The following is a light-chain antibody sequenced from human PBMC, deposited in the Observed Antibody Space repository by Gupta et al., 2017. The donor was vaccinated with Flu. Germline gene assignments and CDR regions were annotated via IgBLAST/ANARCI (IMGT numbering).Light chain of an antibody. CDR1: SSDVGGYYL. CDR3: SSYTSRSTLVV. Sequence: SALTQPASVSGSPGKSITFSCTGTSSDVGGYYLVSWYQQHPGGAPKLMICEVSNRPSGVSNRFSGSKSGNTASLTISGRQAEDEADYYCSSYTSRSTLVVFGGGTKLTVL. V-gene: IGLV2-14*01. J-gene: IGLJ3*02. CDR2: EVS.